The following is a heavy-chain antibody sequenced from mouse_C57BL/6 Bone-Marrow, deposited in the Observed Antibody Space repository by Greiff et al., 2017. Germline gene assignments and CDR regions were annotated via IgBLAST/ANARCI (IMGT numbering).Heavy chain of an antibody. CDR2: IDPTTGNT. D-gene: IGHD1-1*01. CDR3: SGWFYSDGSSCDP. CDR1: GYTFTSYG. Sequence: VQLQQSGAELARPGASVKLSCKASGYTFTSYGISWVKQRTGHGLEWIGEIDPTTGNTYYNEKFKGRATLTADKSSRTAYMELRSLTCEAPAVYYCSGWFYSDGSSCDPWGQGTTLTVAS. J-gene: IGHJ2*01. V-gene: IGHV1-81*01.